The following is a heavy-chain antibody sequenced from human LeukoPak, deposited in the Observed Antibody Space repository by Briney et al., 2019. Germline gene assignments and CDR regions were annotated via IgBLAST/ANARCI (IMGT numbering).Heavy chain of an antibody. CDR3: AELGITMIGGV. CDR2: ISSIGSTV. Sequence: GGSLRLSCAASGFTFSIYEMNWVRQAPGKGLEWVSYISSIGSTVYYAESVKGRFTISRDNAKNSLYLQMNSLRAEDTAVYYCAELGITMIGGVWGKGTTVTISS. CDR1: GFTFSIYE. V-gene: IGHV3-48*03. J-gene: IGHJ6*04. D-gene: IGHD3-10*02.